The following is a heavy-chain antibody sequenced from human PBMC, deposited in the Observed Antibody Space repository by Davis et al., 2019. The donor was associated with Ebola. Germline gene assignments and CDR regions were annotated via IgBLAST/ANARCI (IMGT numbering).Heavy chain of an antibody. CDR3: AKGGSGWPSDYSYGMGV. D-gene: IGHD6-19*01. V-gene: IGHV3-23*01. CDR1: GFVFRYYV. Sequence: GGSLRLSCAASGFVFRYYVMSWVRQAPGKGLEWVSTLGTSADTYYADSVKGRFTISRDNSKNTLYLQMNSLTVEDTAVYYCAKGGSGWPSDYSYGMGVWGKGTTVTVSS. J-gene: IGHJ6*04. CDR2: LGTSADT.